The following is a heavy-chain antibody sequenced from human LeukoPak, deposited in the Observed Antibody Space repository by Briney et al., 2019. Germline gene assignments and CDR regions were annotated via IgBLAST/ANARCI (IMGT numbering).Heavy chain of an antibody. CDR3: ARDEGTTGTKKPHFFDY. Sequence: SVKVSCKASGGTFSSYAISRVRQAPGQGLEWMGGIIPIFGTANYAQEFQGRVTITADESTSTAYMELSSLRSEDTAVYYCARDEGTTGTKKPHFFDYWGQGTLVTVSS. D-gene: IGHD1-1*01. CDR2: IIPIFGTA. CDR1: GGTFSSYA. J-gene: IGHJ4*02. V-gene: IGHV1-69*13.